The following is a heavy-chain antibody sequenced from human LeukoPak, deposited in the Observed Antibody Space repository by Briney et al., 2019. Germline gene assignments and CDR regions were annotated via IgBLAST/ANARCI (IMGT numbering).Heavy chain of an antibody. D-gene: IGHD2-15*01. Sequence: GGSLRLSCATSGFTFSTYAIHWVRQAPGKGLEWVAVIWYDGSNEHYVDSVKGRFTISRDNSRKTLYLQMNSLRVEDTAVYYCAKEVDCSGGRCFRGEFDYWGEGTLVTVSS. CDR3: AKEVDCSGGRCFRGEFDY. CDR2: IWYDGSNE. J-gene: IGHJ4*02. V-gene: IGHV3-33*06. CDR1: GFTFSTYA.